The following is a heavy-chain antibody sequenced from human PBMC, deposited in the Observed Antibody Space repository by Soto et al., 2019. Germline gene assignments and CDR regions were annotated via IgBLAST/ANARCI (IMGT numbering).Heavy chain of an antibody. V-gene: IGHV3-15*01. Sequence: GGSLRLSCAASGFTFSNAWLSWVRQAPGKGLEWVGRIKSKTDGGTTDYTAPVKGRFTISRDDSKNTLYLQMNSLKIEDTALYYCTTWSTSTKDYWGQGTLVTVSS. CDR1: GFTFSNAW. J-gene: IGHJ4*02. CDR2: IKSKTDGGTT. CDR3: TTWSTSTKDY. D-gene: IGHD2-15*01.